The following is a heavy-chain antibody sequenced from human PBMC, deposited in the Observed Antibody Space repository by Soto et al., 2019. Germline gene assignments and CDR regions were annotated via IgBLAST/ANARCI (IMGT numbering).Heavy chain of an antibody. CDR2: ISGSGGST. CDR3: AKGTAVVIYYYYAMNV. V-gene: IGHV3-23*01. D-gene: IGHD5-18*01. Sequence: QAGGSLRLSCAASGFTFSSFAVNWVRQAPGKGLEWVSLISGSGGSTYYADSVKGRFTISRDNSKNTLYLQMNNLRAEDTAVYYCAKGTAVVIYYYYAMNVWGQGTTVTVSS. J-gene: IGHJ6*02. CDR1: GFTFSSFA.